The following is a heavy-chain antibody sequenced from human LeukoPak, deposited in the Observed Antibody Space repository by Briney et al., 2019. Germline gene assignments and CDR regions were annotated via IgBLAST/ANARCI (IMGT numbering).Heavy chain of an antibody. D-gene: IGHD2-15*01. Sequence: GASVKVSRKASGYTFTGYYVHWVRQAPGQGLEWMGWINPNSGDTDYAQKSQGRVTMTRDTSISTAYMELSRLRSDDTVVYYCARGHPWNRVAATLGSRYSMDVWGKGTTVTISS. V-gene: IGHV1-2*02. CDR3: ARGHPWNRVAATLGSRYSMDV. CDR1: GYTFTGYY. J-gene: IGHJ6*03. CDR2: INPNSGDT.